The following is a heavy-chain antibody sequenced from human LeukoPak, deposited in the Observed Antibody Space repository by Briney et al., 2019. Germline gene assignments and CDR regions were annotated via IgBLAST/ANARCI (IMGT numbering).Heavy chain of an antibody. D-gene: IGHD3-10*01. CDR3: ARDSNYGSGGPTRYYYGMDV. Sequence: SETLSLTCTVSGGSISSYYWSWIRQPPGKGLEWIGYIYYSGSTNYNPSLKSRVTISVDTSKNQFSLKLSSVTAADTAVYYCARDSNYGSGGPTRYYYGMDVWGQGTTVTVSS. CDR1: GGSISSYY. V-gene: IGHV4-59*01. J-gene: IGHJ6*02. CDR2: IYYSGST.